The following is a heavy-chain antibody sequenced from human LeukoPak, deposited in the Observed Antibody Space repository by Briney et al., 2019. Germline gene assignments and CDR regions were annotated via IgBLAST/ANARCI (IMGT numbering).Heavy chain of an antibody. D-gene: IGHD6-13*01. V-gene: IGHV1-2*02. J-gene: IGHJ4*02. CDR2: INPNSGGT. CDR3: ARVLSSWYPPTFDY. Sequence: ASVKVSCKASGYTFTGYYMHWVRQAPGQGLEWMGWINPNSGGTNYAQQFQGRVTMTRDTSISTAYMELSRLRSDDTAVYYCARVLSSWYPPTFDYWGQGTLVTVSS. CDR1: GYTFTGYY.